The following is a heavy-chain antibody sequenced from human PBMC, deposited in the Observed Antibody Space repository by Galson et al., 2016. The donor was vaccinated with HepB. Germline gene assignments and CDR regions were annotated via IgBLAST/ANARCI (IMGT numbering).Heavy chain of an antibody. CDR1: GFTFNTYA. J-gene: IGHJ3*01. CDR3: AKSQFALPDSGWFNAFDL. D-gene: IGHD6-19*01. CDR2: ISSSDSRT. V-gene: IGHV3-23*01. Sequence: SLRLSCAASGFTFNTYAMTWVRQAPGKGLEWVSSISSSDSRTWYADSVRGRFTISTDNSKTTQYVQMNSLRVDDSAIYYCAKSQFALPDSGWFNAFDLWGEGTMVTVSS.